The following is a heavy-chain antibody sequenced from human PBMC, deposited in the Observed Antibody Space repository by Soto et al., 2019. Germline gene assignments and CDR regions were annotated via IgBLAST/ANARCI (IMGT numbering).Heavy chain of an antibody. J-gene: IGHJ4*02. V-gene: IGHV4-30-2*01. CDR1: GGSINSGGYS. CDR2: ISHSGNT. D-gene: IGHD2-8*01. CDR3: ARENGDGNLDY. Sequence: SETLSLTCAVSGGSINSGGYSWSWIRQPPGKGLEWIGYISHSGNTYYNPSLKSRVTISVDRSKNQFSLKLISVTAADTAVYYCARENGDGNLDYWCQGTLVTVSS.